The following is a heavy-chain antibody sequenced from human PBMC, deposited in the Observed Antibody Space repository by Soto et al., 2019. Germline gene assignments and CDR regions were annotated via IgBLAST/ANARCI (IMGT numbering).Heavy chain of an antibody. CDR3: ARPDYYDSSGYDFDY. J-gene: IGHJ4*02. D-gene: IGHD3-22*01. Sequence: GESLKISCKGSGYSFTSYWISWVRQMPGKGLEWMGRIDPSDSYTNYSPSFQGHVTISADKSISTAYLQWSSLKASDTAMYYCARPDYYDSSGYDFDYWGQGTRGTVS. CDR1: GYSFTSYW. CDR2: IDPSDSYT. V-gene: IGHV5-10-1*01.